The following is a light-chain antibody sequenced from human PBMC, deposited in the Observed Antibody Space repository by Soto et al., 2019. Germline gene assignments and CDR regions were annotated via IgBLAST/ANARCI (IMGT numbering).Light chain of an antibody. J-gene: IGKJ5*01. CDR3: QQYNSYPIT. V-gene: IGKV3-20*01. CDR1: QSVYNNY. Sequence: EIVLTQSPGTLSLSPGERVTLSCRASQSVYNNYLAWYQQRPGQAPRTLIYGASSRATGIPDRFSGSGSGTDFTLTISSLQPDDFATYYCQQYNSYPITFGQGTRLE. CDR2: GAS.